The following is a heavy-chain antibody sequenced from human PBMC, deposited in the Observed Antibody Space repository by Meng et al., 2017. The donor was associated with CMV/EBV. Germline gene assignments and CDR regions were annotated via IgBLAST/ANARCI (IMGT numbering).Heavy chain of an antibody. Sequence: ASVKVSCKASGYTFTNYGIRWVRQAPGQGLEWMGWISAYNGDTNYAQKLQGRVTMTTDTSTNTAYMELRSLRSDDTAVYYCARDLAAAATGYFQHWGQGTLVTVSS. CDR3: ARDLAAAATGYFQH. CDR2: ISAYNGDT. D-gene: IGHD6-13*01. V-gene: IGHV1-18*01. CDR1: GYTFTNYG. J-gene: IGHJ1*01.